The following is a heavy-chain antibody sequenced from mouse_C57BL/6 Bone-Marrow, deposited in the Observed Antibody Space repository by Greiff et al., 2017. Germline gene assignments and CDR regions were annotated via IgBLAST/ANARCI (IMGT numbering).Heavy chain of an antibody. CDR2: IDPETGGT. V-gene: IGHV1-15*01. CDR3: TRDGRYLDF. D-gene: IGHD2-3*01. J-gene: IGHJ2*01. Sequence: VQLQQPGAELVRPGASVTLSCKASGYTFTDYAMHWVKQTPVHGLEWIGAIDPETGGTDYNQKFKGKAILTADKSSSTAYMELRSLTSEDSAVYYCTRDGRYLDFWGQGTTLTVSS. CDR1: GYTFTDYA.